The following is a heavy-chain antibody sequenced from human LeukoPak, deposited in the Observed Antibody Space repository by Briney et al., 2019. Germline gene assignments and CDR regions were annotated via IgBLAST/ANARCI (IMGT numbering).Heavy chain of an antibody. Sequence: PSETLSLTCTVSGGSISSHYWSWIRQPPGKGLEWIGYIYYSGSTNYTPSLKSRVTISVDTSKNQFSLKLSSVTAADTAVYYCARGNLKSGYDFWSGYYISAEYFQHWGQGTLVTVSS. V-gene: IGHV4-59*11. CDR1: GGSISSHY. J-gene: IGHJ1*01. CDR3: ARGNLKSGYDFWSGYYISAEYFQH. CDR2: IYYSGST. D-gene: IGHD3-3*01.